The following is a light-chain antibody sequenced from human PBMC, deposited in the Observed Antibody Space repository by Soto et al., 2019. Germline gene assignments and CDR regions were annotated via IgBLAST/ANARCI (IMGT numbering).Light chain of an antibody. CDR2: DAS. V-gene: IGKV1-5*01. CDR1: QSISSW. Sequence: DIQMTQSPSTLSASVGDRVTITCRASQSISSWLAWYQQKPGKAPNLLIYDASSFESGVPSRFSGSGSGTEFTLTISSMPPDDFATYYCQQYNSIRGTFGQGTKVEIK. J-gene: IGKJ1*01. CDR3: QQYNSIRGT.